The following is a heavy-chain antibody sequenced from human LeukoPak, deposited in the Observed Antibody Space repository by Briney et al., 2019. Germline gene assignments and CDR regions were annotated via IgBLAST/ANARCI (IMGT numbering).Heavy chain of an antibody. J-gene: IGHJ4*02. D-gene: IGHD6-13*01. Sequence: SETLSLTCTVSGGSISSSSYYWGWIRQHPGKGLEWIGYIYYSGSTYYNPSLKSRVTISVDTSKNQFSLKLSSVTAADTAVYYCARRTIAAAVTFDYWGQGTLVTVSS. CDR3: ARRTIAAAVTFDY. V-gene: IGHV4-31*03. CDR2: IYYSGST. CDR1: GGSISSSSYY.